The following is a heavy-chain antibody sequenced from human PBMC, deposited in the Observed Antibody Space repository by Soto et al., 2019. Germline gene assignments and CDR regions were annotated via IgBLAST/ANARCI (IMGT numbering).Heavy chain of an antibody. Sequence: QVQLVESGGGVVQPGRSLRLSCAASGFTFSTYAMHWVRQAPGKGLEWVAVISYDGSNKYYADSVKGRFTISRDNSKNTLYLQMNSLRPEDTAVYYCAKGGDILTGCEYWYFDLWGRGTLVTVSS. V-gene: IGHV3-30*18. J-gene: IGHJ2*01. CDR1: GFTFSTYA. CDR2: ISYDGSNK. CDR3: AKGGDILTGCEYWYFDL. D-gene: IGHD3-9*01.